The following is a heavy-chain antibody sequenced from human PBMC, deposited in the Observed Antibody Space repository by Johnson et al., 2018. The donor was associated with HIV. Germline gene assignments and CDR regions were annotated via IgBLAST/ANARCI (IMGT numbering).Heavy chain of an antibody. CDR1: GFTITTYG. J-gene: IGHJ3*02. D-gene: IGHD1-1*01. CDR2: ISYDGSDK. Sequence: QVQLVESGGGVVQPGRSLRLSCVASGFTITTYGMHWVRQAPAKGLEWVAVISYDGSDKDYADSVKGRFTISRDSSKNTLYLQMNSLRIEDTAVYYCAKDQSWIGTGHDTFDIWGQGTMVTVSS. CDR3: AKDQSWIGTGHDTFDI. V-gene: IGHV3-30*19.